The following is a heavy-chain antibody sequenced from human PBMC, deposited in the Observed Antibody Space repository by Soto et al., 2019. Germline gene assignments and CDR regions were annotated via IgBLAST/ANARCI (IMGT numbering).Heavy chain of an antibody. CDR3: AKDPYITGTTFDY. D-gene: IGHD1-20*01. CDR2: ISWNSGSI. Sequence: GGSLRLSCAASGFTFDDYAMHWVRQAPGKGLEWVSGISWNSGSIGYADSVKGRFTISRDNAKNSLYLQMNSLRAEDTALYYCAKDPYITGTTFDYWGQGTLVTVSS. CDR1: GFTFDDYA. J-gene: IGHJ4*02. V-gene: IGHV3-9*01.